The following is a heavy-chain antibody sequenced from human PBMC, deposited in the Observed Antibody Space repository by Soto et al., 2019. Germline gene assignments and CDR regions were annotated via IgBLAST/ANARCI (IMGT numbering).Heavy chain of an antibody. CDR1: GGTFRSHA. V-gene: IGHV1-69*13. CDR3: ARDGIINIWPYYYGMDV. D-gene: IGHD3-16*02. Sequence: ASVKVSCKASGGTFRSHAISWVRQAPGQGLEWMGGIIPIFALANYAQRFQGRVTITADESTSTAYMELSSLRSEDTAVYYCARDGIINIWPYYYGMDVWGQGTTVTV. J-gene: IGHJ6*02. CDR2: IIPIFALA.